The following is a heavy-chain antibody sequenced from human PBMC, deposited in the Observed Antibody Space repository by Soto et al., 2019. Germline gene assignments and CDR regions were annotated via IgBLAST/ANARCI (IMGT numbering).Heavy chain of an antibody. Sequence: VQLLESGGGLVQPGGSLRLSCAASGFTFSSYAMSWVRQAPGKGLEWVSSISGSGGSTYYADSVKGRFTISRDNSKNTLYLQMNSLRAEDTAVYYCAKDRISPYYYYYGMDVWGQGTTVTVSS. CDR1: GFTFSSYA. CDR3: AKDRISPYYYYYGMDV. CDR2: ISGSGGST. V-gene: IGHV3-23*01. D-gene: IGHD3-10*01. J-gene: IGHJ6*02.